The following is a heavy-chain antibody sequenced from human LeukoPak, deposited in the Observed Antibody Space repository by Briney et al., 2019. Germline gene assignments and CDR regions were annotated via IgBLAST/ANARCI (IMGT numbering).Heavy chain of an antibody. J-gene: IGHJ4*02. CDR2: INPSGGST. D-gene: IGHD3-16*01. V-gene: IGHV1-46*01. Sequence: ASVKVSCKASGYTFTSYYMHWVRQAPGQELEWMGIINPSGGSTSYAQKFQGRVTMTRDTSTSTVYMELSSLRSEDTAVYYCARDGWGDNYFDYWGQGTLVTVSS. CDR3: ARDGWGDNYFDY. CDR1: GYTFTSYY.